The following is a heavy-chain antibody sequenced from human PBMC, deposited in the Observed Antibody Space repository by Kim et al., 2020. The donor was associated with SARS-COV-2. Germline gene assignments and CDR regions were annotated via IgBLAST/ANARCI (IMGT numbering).Heavy chain of an antibody. CDR1: GYSFTSYW. J-gene: IGHJ4*02. CDR2: IYTGDSDT. Sequence: GESLKISCKGSGYSFTSYWIGWVRQMPGKGLEWMGIIYTGDSDTRYSPSFQGQVTIPANKSISTAYLQWSSLKASDTAMYYCARQGRWDPSNGYFGYWGQGTLVPGSS. D-gene: IGHD1-26*01. V-gene: IGHV5-51*01. CDR3: ARQGRWDPSNGYFGY.